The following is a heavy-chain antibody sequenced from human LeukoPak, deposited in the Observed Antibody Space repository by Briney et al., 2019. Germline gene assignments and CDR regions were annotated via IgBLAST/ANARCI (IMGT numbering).Heavy chain of an antibody. J-gene: IGHJ4*02. Sequence: GESLTLSCTASGFTFSSYAMSWVRQPPGWGLQWDSTISSSGGNTYYADSVKGRSTISRDNSKNTLYLQMNSLRVEDTAVYYCANGLAGYYVSSSWGQGTLVTVSS. CDR2: ISSSGGNT. V-gene: IGHV3-23*01. CDR3: ANGLAGYYVSSS. CDR1: GFTFSSYA. D-gene: IGHD3-10*02.